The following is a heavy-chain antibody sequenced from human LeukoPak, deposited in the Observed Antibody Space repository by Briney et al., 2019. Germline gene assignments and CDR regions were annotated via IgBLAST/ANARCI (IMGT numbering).Heavy chain of an antibody. Sequence: SETLSLTCTVSGGSLSGHYWSWIRQPPGKRLEWIGYVSYTGGTKYNPSLQSRVTISIDTSKSQLSLKLTSVTSADTAVYSCARLLDNDISGDPDTFDVWGQGTTVIVSS. V-gene: IGHV4-59*11. CDR2: VSYTGGT. CDR3: ARLLDNDISGDPDTFDV. J-gene: IGHJ3*01. CDR1: GGSLSGHY. D-gene: IGHD3-22*01.